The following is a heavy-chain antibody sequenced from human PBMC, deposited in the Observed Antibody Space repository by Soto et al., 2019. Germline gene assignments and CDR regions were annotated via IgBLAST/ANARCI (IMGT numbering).Heavy chain of an antibody. V-gene: IGHV3-30*18. Sequence: QVQLVESGGGVVQPGRSLRLSCAASGFTFSNFGIHWVRQAPGRGLEWLAVISYDGSNKFYADSVKGRFTISRDNSKNTLYLQMNSLRVEDTAVYYCAKVPAALGDYYGMDVWGQGTTVTVSS. CDR3: AKVPAALGDYYGMDV. D-gene: IGHD2-2*01. CDR1: GFTFSNFG. J-gene: IGHJ6*02. CDR2: ISYDGSNK.